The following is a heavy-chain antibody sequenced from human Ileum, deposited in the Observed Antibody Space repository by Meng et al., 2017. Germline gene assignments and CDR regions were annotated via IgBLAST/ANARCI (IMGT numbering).Heavy chain of an antibody. V-gene: IGHV3-7*01. CDR3: ARDPRIQLWSLDAFDF. J-gene: IGHJ3*01. CDR1: GFTFSSYW. CDR2: IKQDGSGK. Sequence: GGSLRLSCAASGFTFSSYWMSWVRQAPGKGLEWVANIKQDGSGKYYVDSVKGRFTISRDNAKNSLYLQMNSLRAEDTAVYYCARDPRIQLWSLDAFDFWGQGTMVTVSS. D-gene: IGHD5-18*01.